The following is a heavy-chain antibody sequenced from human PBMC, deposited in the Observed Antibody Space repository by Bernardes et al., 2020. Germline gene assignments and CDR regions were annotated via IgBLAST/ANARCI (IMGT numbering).Heavy chain of an antibody. V-gene: IGHV4-39*01. CDR1: GGSISTGSYY. Sequence: SETLSLTCTVSGGSISTGSYYWGWIRQPPGKGLEWIGSIYYSGTTYYSPSLKSRVTISVDTSKNQFSLKVSSVTAAETAVYYCATNSGSNRLVQPGMDVWGQGTTVTVSS. CDR3: ATNSGSNRLVQPGMDV. CDR2: IYYSGTT. J-gene: IGHJ6*02. D-gene: IGHD1-26*01.